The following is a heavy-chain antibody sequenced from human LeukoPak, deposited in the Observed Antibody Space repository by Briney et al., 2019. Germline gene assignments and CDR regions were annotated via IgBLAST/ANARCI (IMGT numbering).Heavy chain of an antibody. Sequence: GGSLRLSCAASGFTFDDYAMHWVRQAPGQGLEWVSGISWNSGSIGFADSVKGRFTISRDNAKNSLYLQMNSLRAEDMALYYCAKGLSSGWLDWFDPWGQGTLVTVSS. CDR3: AKGLSSGWLDWFDP. J-gene: IGHJ5*02. CDR1: GFTFDDYA. D-gene: IGHD6-19*01. V-gene: IGHV3-9*03. CDR2: ISWNSGSI.